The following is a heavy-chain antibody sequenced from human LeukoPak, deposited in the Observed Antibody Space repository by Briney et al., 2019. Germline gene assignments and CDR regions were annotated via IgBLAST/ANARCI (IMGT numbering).Heavy chain of an antibody. J-gene: IGHJ4*02. Sequence: SETLSLTCTVSGGSISSGDYYWSWIRQPPGKGLEWIGYIYTSGSTNYNPSLKSRVTMSEDTSKNQFSLKLSSVTAADTAVYYCASLYYYDSSGYYFDYWGQGTLVTVSS. CDR3: ASLYYYDSSGYYFDY. V-gene: IGHV4-61*08. CDR2: IYTSGST. D-gene: IGHD3-22*01. CDR1: GGSISSGDYY.